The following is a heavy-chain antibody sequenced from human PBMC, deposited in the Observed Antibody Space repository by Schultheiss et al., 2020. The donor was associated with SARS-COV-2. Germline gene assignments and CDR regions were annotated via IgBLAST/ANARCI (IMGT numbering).Heavy chain of an antibody. J-gene: IGHJ4*02. CDR3: AKGSESSWYGDFDY. Sequence: GESLKISCAASGFTFSSYAMHWVRQAPGKGLEWVAVISYDGSNKYYADSVKGRFTISRDNSKNTLYLQMNSLRAEDTAVYYCAKGSESSWYGDFDYWGQGTLVTVSS. CDR1: GFTFSSYA. CDR2: ISYDGSNK. V-gene: IGHV3-30-3*01. D-gene: IGHD6-13*01.